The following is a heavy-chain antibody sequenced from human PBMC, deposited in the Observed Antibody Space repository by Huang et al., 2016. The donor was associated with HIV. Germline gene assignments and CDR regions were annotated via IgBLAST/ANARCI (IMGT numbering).Heavy chain of an antibody. V-gene: IGHV1-8*01. J-gene: IGHJ4*02. D-gene: IGHD2-15*01. Sequence: QVQLVQSGAEVKKPGASVKVSCKASGYTFSHYDINWVRQAPGQGLEWMGRMNPNSGNTGYARRFQGRVTMTRRTSISTAYMELSRRRFEDTAVYYCATLPPVNYGRSGGRVRDYWGQGSLVTVSS. CDR2: MNPNSGNT. CDR3: ATLPPVNYGRSGGRVRDY. CDR1: GYTFSHYD.